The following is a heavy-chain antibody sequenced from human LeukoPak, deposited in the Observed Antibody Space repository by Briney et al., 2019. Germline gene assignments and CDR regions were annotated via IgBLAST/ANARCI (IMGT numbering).Heavy chain of an antibody. J-gene: IGHJ4*02. CDR2: IYYSGST. V-gene: IGHV4-59*01. Sequence: SETLSLTCTVSGGSISSYYWSWIRQPPGKGLEWIGYIYYSGSTNYNPSLKSRVTISVDTFKNQFSLKLSSVTAADTAVYYCARGWSIAALYFDYWGQGTLVTVSS. CDR1: GGSISSYY. D-gene: IGHD6-6*01. CDR3: ARGWSIAALYFDY.